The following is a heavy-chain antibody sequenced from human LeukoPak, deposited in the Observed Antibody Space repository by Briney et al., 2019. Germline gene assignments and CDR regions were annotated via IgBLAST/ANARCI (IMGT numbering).Heavy chain of an antibody. CDR1: GFTFSSYA. V-gene: IGHV3-23*01. CDR3: AKDLGGKPYYYYGGDV. Sequence: GGSLRLSCAASGFTFSSYAMSWVRQAPGKGLEWVSAISGGGGGTFYADSVKGRFTISRDNSKNTLYLEVNSLRAEDTAVYYCAKDLGGKPYYYYGGDVWGQGTTVTVSS. CDR2: ISGGGGGT. J-gene: IGHJ6*02.